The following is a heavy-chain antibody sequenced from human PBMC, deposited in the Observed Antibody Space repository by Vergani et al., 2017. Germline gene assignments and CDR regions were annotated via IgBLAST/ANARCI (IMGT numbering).Heavy chain of an antibody. CDR1: GYTSTGYY. D-gene: IGHD4-23*01. CDR3: AREVGANTVVSPGYGIDV. J-gene: IGHJ6*02. CDR2: INPNSGGT. Sequence: QVQLVQSGAEVKKPGASVKVSCTASGYTSTGYYMHWVRQAPGQGIGWMGWINPNSGGTNYAQKFQGRGTMTRETSISTAYMELSRLRSDDTAVYYCAREVGANTVVSPGYGIDVWGQGTTVTVSS. V-gene: IGHV1-2*02.